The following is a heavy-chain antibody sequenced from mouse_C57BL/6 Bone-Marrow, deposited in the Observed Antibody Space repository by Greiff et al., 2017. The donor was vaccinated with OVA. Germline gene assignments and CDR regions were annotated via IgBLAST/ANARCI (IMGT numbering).Heavy chain of an antibody. V-gene: IGHV1-19*01. CDR3: ARKGYFDY. J-gene: IGHJ2*01. CDR2: INPYNGGT. Sequence: EVKLMESGPVLVKPGASVKMSCKASGYTFTDYYMNWVKQSHGKSLEWIGVINPYNGGTSYNQKFKGKATLTVDKSSSTAYMELNSLTSEDSAVYYCARKGYFDYWGQGTTLTVSS. CDR1: GYTFTDYY.